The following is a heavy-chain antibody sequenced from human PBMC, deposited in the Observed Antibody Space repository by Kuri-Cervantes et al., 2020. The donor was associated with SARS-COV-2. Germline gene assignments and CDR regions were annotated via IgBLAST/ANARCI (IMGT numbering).Heavy chain of an antibody. CDR1: GFTFSSYA. CDR3: ASQYCSGGSCYSGYHYGMDV. CDR2: ISYDGSNK. J-gene: IGHJ6*02. D-gene: IGHD2-15*01. V-gene: IGHV3-30-3*01. Sequence: GESLKISCAASGFTFSSYAMHWVRQAPGKGLEWVAVISYDGSNKYYADSVKGRFTISRDNSKNTLYLQMNSLRAEDTAVYYCASQYCSGGSCYSGYHYGMDVWGQGTTVTVSS.